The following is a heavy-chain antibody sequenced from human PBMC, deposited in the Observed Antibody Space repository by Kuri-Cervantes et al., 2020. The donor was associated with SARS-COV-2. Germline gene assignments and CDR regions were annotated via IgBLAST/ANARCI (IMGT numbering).Heavy chain of an antibody. Sequence: SETLSLTCTVSGGSISSHYWSWIRQPPGKGLEWIGYIYYSGSTNYNPSLKSRVTISVDTSKNRFSLKLSSVTAADTAVYYCARVDGDYVDYWGQGTLVTVSS. CDR2: IYYSGST. V-gene: IGHV4-59*11. D-gene: IGHD4-17*01. CDR1: GGSISSHY. J-gene: IGHJ4*02. CDR3: ARVDGDYVDY.